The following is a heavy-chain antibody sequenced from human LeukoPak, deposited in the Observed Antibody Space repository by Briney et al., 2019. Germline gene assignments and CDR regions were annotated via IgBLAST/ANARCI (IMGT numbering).Heavy chain of an antibody. J-gene: IGHJ4*02. CDR3: AKEEYN. CDR2: ISYDGSNK. D-gene: IGHD6-6*01. CDR1: GFTFSSYG. V-gene: IGHV3-30*18. Sequence: GGSLRLSCAASGFTFSSYGMHWVRQAPGKGLEWVAVISYDGSNKYYADSVKGRFTISRDNSENTLYLQMNSLRAEDTAVYYCAKEEYNWGQGTLVTVSS.